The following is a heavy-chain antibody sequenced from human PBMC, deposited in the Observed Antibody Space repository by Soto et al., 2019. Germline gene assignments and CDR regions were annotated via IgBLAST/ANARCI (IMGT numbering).Heavy chain of an antibody. J-gene: IGHJ6*02. CDR3: AREWASGAYGMDV. V-gene: IGHV4-61*01. CDR1: GGSVSSGSYY. Sequence: QVQLQESGPGLVKPSETLSLTCTVSGGSVSSGSYYWSWIRQPPGKGLEWIGYIYYSGSTNYNPSLKSRVTISVDTSKNQFSLKLSSVTAADTAVYYCAREWASGAYGMDVWGQGTTVTVSS. D-gene: IGHD3-10*01. CDR2: IYYSGST.